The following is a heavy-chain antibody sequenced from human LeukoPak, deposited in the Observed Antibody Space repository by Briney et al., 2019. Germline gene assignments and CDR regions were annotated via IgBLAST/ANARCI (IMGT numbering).Heavy chain of an antibody. V-gene: IGHV4-39*07. D-gene: IGHD6-19*01. CDR2: IFYSGST. J-gene: IGHJ4*02. CDR1: GDSISSSSYY. CDR3: ARDKEWLAPFDY. Sequence: SETLSLTCTVSGDSISSSSYYWGWIRQPPGKGLEWIGSIFYSGSTYYNPSLKSRITISLDTSKNQFSLKLRSVTAADTAVYYCARDKEWLAPFDYWGQGTLVTVSS.